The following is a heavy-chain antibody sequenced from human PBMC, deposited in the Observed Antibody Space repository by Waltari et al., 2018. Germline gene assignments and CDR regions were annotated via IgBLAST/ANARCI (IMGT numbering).Heavy chain of an antibody. D-gene: IGHD4-17*01. CDR1: GGSISSGSYY. V-gene: IGHV4-61*09. CDR3: ARAPDYGDFQRAY. Sequence: QVQLQESGPGLVKPSQTLSLTCTVSGGSISSGSYYWSWIRQPAGKGLEWIGYIYTSGSTNYNPSLKSRVTISVDTSKNQFSLKLSSVTAADTAVYYCARAPDYGDFQRAYWGQGTLVTVSS. J-gene: IGHJ4*02. CDR2: IYTSGST.